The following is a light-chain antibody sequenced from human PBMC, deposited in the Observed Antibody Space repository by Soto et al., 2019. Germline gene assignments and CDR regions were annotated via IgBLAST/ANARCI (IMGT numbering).Light chain of an antibody. J-gene: IGLJ1*01. CDR1: SSDLGSTIC. Sequence: QSVLTQPASVSGSPGQSITISCTGTSSDLGSTICVSWYQQKPGKAPKLMIYGVTYRPSGVSYRFSGSKSGNTASLTISGLQADDEADYYCSSFTTTSTLIVFGTGTKVTVL. CDR2: GVT. V-gene: IGLV2-14*01. CDR3: SSFTTTSTLIV.